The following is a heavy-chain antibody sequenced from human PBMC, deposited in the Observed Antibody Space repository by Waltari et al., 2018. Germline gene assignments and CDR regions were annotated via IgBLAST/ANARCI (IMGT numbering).Heavy chain of an antibody. V-gene: IGHV3-23*04. CDR2: ISDSGST. Sequence: EVQLVESGGGLVQPGGSLRLSCAASGFTFSSYAMTWVRQAPGKGLEWVSVISDSGSTYYNPSLKSRVTISVDTSKNQFSLNLSSVTAADTAVYYCARQDYPATGDWFDPWGQGTLVTVSS. CDR1: GFTFSSYA. CDR3: ARQDYPATGDWFDP. D-gene: IGHD3-16*01. J-gene: IGHJ5*02.